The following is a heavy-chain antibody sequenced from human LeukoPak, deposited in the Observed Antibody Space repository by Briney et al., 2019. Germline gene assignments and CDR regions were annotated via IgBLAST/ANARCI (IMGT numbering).Heavy chain of an antibody. J-gene: IGHJ4*02. D-gene: IGHD2/OR15-2a*01. CDR3: VSFYETY. CDR1: GNYW. CDR2: INSDGSWT. V-gene: IGHV3-74*01. Sequence: GGSLRLSCAASGNYWMHWVRQVPGKGLVWVSHINSDGSWTSYADSVKGRFIISKDNAKNTVYLQMNSLRAEDTAVYYCVSFYETYWGRGTLVTVSS.